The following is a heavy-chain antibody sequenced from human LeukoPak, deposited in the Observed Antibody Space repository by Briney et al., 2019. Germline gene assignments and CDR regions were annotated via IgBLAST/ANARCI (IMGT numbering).Heavy chain of an antibody. Sequence: ASVKVSCKASGYTFTGYYMHWVRQAPGQGLEWMGWINPNSGGTNYAQKFQGRVTMTRDTSISTAYMELSRLRSDDTAVYYCARDPTALGYSSGWYIEYFDYWGQGTLVTVSS. CDR3: ARDPTALGYSSGWYIEYFDY. CDR2: INPNSGGT. V-gene: IGHV1-2*02. CDR1: GYTFTGYY. J-gene: IGHJ4*02. D-gene: IGHD6-19*01.